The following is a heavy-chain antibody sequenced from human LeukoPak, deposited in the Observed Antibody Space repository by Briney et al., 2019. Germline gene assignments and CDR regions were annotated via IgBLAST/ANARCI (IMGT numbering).Heavy chain of an antibody. CDR1: GFTFSSYS. Sequence: GGSLRLPCAASGFTFSSYSMNWVRQAPGKGLEWVSSISSSSSYIYYADSVKGRFTISRDNAKNSLYLQMNSLRAEDTAVYYCARPIAAAGTWYFDYWGQGTLVTVSS. J-gene: IGHJ4*02. CDR2: ISSSSSYI. CDR3: ARPIAAAGTWYFDY. D-gene: IGHD6-13*01. V-gene: IGHV3-21*01.